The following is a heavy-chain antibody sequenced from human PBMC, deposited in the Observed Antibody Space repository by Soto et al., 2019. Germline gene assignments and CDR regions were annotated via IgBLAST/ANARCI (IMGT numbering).Heavy chain of an antibody. J-gene: IGHJ5*01. CDR2: IDGSGGTT. V-gene: IGHV3-23*01. D-gene: IGHD3-10*01. CDR1: GFTFSTND. Sequence: GGSLRLSGAASGFTFSTNDMSWVLQAPGKGLEWVSTIDGSGGTTYYADSVKGRFTISRDNSKNALYLQMNSLRADDTAVYYCAKNSGWFDSWGQGTLVTVSS. CDR3: AKNSGWFDS.